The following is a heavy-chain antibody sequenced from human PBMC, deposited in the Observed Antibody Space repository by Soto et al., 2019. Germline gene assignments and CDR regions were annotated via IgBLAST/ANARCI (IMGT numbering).Heavy chain of an antibody. Sequence: SETLFLTCIVSGGSISNYYWSWIRQPPGKGLEWIGYIYYSGSTNYNPSLTSRVTISVDTSKNQFSLKLSSVTAADTAVYYCARDLWGYCGTDCYPLDVWGQGTTVTVSS. J-gene: IGHJ6*02. CDR3: ARDLWGYCGTDCYPLDV. D-gene: IGHD2-21*02. CDR2: IYYSGST. V-gene: IGHV4-59*12. CDR1: GGSISNYY.